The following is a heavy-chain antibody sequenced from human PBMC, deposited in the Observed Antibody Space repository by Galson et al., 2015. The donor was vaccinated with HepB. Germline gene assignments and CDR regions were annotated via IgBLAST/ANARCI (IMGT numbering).Heavy chain of an antibody. J-gene: IGHJ5*02. CDR2: ISAYNVNT. Sequence: SVKVSCKASGYTFTQYGISWVRQAPGHGLEWMGWISAYNVNTNYAQNLQGRVTMTIDTSTTTVYMELRSLRSDDTAVYYCARARYDTSAPDHWGQGTRVAVSS. D-gene: IGHD1-14*01. CDR1: GYTFTQYG. CDR3: ARARYDTSAPDH. V-gene: IGHV1-18*01.